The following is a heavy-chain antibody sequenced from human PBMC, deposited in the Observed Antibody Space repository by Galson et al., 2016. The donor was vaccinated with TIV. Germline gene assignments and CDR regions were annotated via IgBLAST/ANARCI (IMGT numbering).Heavy chain of an antibody. CDR1: GFTFSDYY. CDR3: ARDGGHYSAFQY. V-gene: IGHV3-11*04. J-gene: IGHJ1*01. D-gene: IGHD3-22*01. Sequence: SLRLSCAASGFTFSDYYMNWIRQAPGKGLEWVSFIGHSGNNIYYADSVKGRFTISRDNAMNSLYLQMNSLRAEDTAVYYCARDGGHYSAFQYWGQGTLVTVSS. CDR2: IGHSGNNI.